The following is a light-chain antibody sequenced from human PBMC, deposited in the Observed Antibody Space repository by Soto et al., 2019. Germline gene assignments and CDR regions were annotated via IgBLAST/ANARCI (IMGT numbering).Light chain of an antibody. CDR2: DAS. CDR1: QTINTR. J-gene: IGKJ1*01. CDR3: QHYDTYRAT. Sequence: DIQMTQSPSTLSSSVGDRVTITCRATQTINTRLAWYQQKPGKAPKLLIYDASSLESGVPSRFSGSGSGTEFTLTIGGLQPDDFATYYCQHYDTYRATFGLGTKVDIK. V-gene: IGKV1-5*01.